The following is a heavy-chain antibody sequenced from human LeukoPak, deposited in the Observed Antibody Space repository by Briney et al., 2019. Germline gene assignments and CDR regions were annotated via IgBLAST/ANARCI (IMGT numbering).Heavy chain of an antibody. CDR1: GYMFSNYG. CDR2: ISNYNGNT. Sequence: ASVKVSCKASGYMFSNYGITWVRQAPGQGLEWMGWISNYNGNTNYAQRFQGRVSTTTDTSTTTVYMELSSLRSDDTAVYYCARGPTSVNLVFWGQGTLVTVSS. D-gene: IGHD4-17*01. V-gene: IGHV1-18*01. J-gene: IGHJ4*02. CDR3: ARGPTSVNLVF.